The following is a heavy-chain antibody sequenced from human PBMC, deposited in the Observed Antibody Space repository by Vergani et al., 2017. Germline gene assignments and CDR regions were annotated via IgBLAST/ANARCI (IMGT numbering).Heavy chain of an antibody. J-gene: IGHJ3*01. V-gene: IGHV5-51*01. Sequence: EKLLVQSGSETKKPGESLKISCQAFGYIFYNFWIGWVRQRPGRGLEWMGIIYPGDSEVKSNPTFRGQVIFSVDTSVNTAYLQWRSLQASDTATYFCASGGHGSENGGALQLWGQGTHITVSS. D-gene: IGHD3-10*01. CDR2: IYPGDSEV. CDR3: ASGGHGSENGGALQL. CDR1: GYIFYNFW.